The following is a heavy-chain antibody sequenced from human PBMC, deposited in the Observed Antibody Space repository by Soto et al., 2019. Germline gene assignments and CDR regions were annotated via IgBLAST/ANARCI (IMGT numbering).Heavy chain of an antibody. CDR2: ISGSGGST. D-gene: IGHD5-12*01. CDR1: GFTFSSYA. Sequence: GGSLRLSCAASGFTFSSYAMSWVREAPGKGLEWVSAISGSGGSTYYADSVKGRFTISRDNSKNTLYLQMNSLRAEDTAVYYCAKGERWLQYYFDYWGQGTLVTVSS. J-gene: IGHJ4*02. CDR3: AKGERWLQYYFDY. V-gene: IGHV3-23*01.